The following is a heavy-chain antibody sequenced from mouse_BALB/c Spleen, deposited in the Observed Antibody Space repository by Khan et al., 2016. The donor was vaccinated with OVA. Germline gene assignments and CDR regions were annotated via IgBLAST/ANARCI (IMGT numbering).Heavy chain of an antibody. CDR1: GFSLTNYG. CDR3: ARQPYYHYNSMDD. D-gene: IGHD2-10*01. J-gene: IGHJ4*01. V-gene: IGHV2-6-1*01. CDR2: IWSDGST. Sequence: VQLVEPGPGLVAPSQSLSITCTISGFSLTNYGVHWVRQPPGKGLEWLVVIWSDGSTTYNSALKSRLSISKDNSKSQVFLKMNSLQTDDTAMYYCARQPYYHYNSMDDWGQGTSVTVSS.